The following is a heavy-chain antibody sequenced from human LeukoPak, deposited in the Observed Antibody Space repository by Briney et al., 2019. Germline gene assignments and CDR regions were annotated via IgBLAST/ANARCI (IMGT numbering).Heavy chain of an antibody. CDR1: GYTFTGYY. CDR2: INPNSGDT. J-gene: IGHJ6*02. CDR3: ARKYCSSTSCYLYGMDV. Sequence: GATVKVSCKASGYTFTGYYMHWVRQAPGQGLEWMGWINPNSGDTNYAQKFQGRVTMTRDTSISTAYMELSRLRSDDTAVYYCARKYCSSTSCYLYGMDVWGQGTTVTVSS. D-gene: IGHD2-2*01. V-gene: IGHV1-2*02.